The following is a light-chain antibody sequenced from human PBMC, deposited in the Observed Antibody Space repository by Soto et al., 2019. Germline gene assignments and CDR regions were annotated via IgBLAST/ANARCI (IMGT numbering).Light chain of an antibody. CDR1: QNVYSI. CDR3: QQSRDWPLT. Sequence: EIVLTQSPGTLSLSPGERATLSCRASQNVYSILAWYQQKPGQAPRLLIYDASNRAPGIPDRFSGSGSGTDFTLTISSLEPEDFAVYYCQQSRDWPLTFGGGTKVEIK. J-gene: IGKJ4*01. CDR2: DAS. V-gene: IGKV3-11*01.